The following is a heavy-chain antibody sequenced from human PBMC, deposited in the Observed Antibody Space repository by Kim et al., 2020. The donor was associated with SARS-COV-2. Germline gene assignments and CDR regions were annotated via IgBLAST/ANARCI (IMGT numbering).Heavy chain of an antibody. V-gene: IGHV1-18*01. CDR3: ARVPNCSGGSCYSVLAFDY. CDR2: ISAYNGNT. CDR1: GYTFTSYG. J-gene: IGHJ4*02. Sequence: ASVKVSCKASGYTFTSYGISWVRQAPGQGLEWMGWISAYNGNTNYAQKLQGRVTMTTDTSTSTAYMELRSLRSDDTAVYYCARVPNCSGGSCYSVLAFDYWGQGTLVTVSS. D-gene: IGHD2-15*01.